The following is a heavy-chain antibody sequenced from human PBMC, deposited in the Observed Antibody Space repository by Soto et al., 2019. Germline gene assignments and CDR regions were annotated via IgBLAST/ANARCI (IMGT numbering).Heavy chain of an antibody. J-gene: IGHJ4*02. CDR2: IKSKTDGGTT. D-gene: IGHD3-3*01. V-gene: IGHV3-15*07. CDR1: GFAFSNAW. Sequence: PGGSLRLSCAASGFAFSNAWMNWVRQAPGKGLEWVGRIKSKTDGGTTDYAAPVKGRFTSSRDDSKNTLYLQMDSLKTEDTAVYYCTTDYLRFLEWLLFDYWGQGTQVTVSS. CDR3: TTDYLRFLEWLLFDY.